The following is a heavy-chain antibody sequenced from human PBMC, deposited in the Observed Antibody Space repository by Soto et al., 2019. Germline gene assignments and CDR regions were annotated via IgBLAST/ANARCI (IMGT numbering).Heavy chain of an antibody. CDR1: VYTFTSYD. CDR3: ARGINDYDSGDDAFDI. V-gene: IGHV1-8*01. CDR2: MNPNSGNT. Sequence: QVQLVESGAEVKKPGASVKVSCKASVYTFTSYDINWVRRATGHGVEWMGWMNPNSGNTGYAQEFQGRVTMTRNTSMSTAYMELSSLRSEDTAAYYCARGINDYDSGDDAFDIWGQGTMVTVSS. J-gene: IGHJ3*02. D-gene: IGHD3-10*01.